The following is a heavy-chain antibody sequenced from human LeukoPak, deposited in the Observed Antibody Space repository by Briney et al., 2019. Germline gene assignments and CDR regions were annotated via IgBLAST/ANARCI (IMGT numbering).Heavy chain of an antibody. Sequence: GGSLRLSCAASGFTFSTCSMKWVRQAPGKALEWVSSISGSSYHIYYADSVKGRFTISRDNANNLLYLQMNSLRAEDTDVYYCASGTIVGARGADNWGQGTLVTVSS. CDR2: ISGSSYHI. V-gene: IGHV3-21*01. CDR1: GFTFSTCS. D-gene: IGHD1-26*01. CDR3: ASGTIVGARGADN. J-gene: IGHJ4*02.